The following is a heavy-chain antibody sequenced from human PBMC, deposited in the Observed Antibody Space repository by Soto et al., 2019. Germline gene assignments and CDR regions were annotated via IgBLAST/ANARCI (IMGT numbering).Heavy chain of an antibody. CDR1: GGSFSSGYYF. D-gene: IGHD3-9*01. CDR2: ISYSGST. CDR3: ARESDWPRGYFES. V-gene: IGHV4-31*03. J-gene: IGHJ4*02. Sequence: QVQLQESGPGLVKPSQTLSLTCTVSGGSFSSGYYFWTWIRQLPGKGLEWIGYISYSGSTQYNPSLQSRVTMSVDTSEHQFSLKLSSVTAADTAVYYCARESDWPRGYFESWGQGAQVIVSS.